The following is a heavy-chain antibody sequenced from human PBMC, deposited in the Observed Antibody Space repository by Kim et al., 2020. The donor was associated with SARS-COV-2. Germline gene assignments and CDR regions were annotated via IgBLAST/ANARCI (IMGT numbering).Heavy chain of an antibody. CDR1: GYTFTGYY. CDR3: ASAHPVMATIPFDY. V-gene: IGHV1-2*02. Sequence: ASVKVSCKASGYTFTGYYMHWVRQAPGQGLEWMGWINPNSGGTNYAQKFQGRVTMTRDTSISTAYMELSTLRSDDTVVYYCASAHPVMATIPFDYWGQGTLVTVSS. CDR2: INPNSGGT. J-gene: IGHJ4*02. D-gene: IGHD5-12*01.